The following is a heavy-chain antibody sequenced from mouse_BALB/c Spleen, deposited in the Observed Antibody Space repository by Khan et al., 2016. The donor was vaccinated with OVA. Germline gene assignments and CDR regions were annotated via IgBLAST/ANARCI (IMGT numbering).Heavy chain of an antibody. Sequence: EVELVESGGGLVKPGGSLKLSCTPSGFAFSSYDMSWVRQTPEKRLEWVATISGTGIYTYYPDSVKGRFTISSDNARNTMYLQMSGLRSEDTALYYCARPSYYGNPWFTYGGQGTLVTVAA. CDR1: GFAFSSYD. V-gene: IGHV5-9*02. J-gene: IGHJ3*01. CDR3: ARPSYYGNPWFTY. D-gene: IGHD2-10*01. CDR2: ISGTGIYT.